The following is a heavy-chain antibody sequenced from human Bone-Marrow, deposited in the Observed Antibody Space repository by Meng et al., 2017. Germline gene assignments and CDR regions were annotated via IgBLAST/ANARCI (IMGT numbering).Heavy chain of an antibody. CDR3: ARDPSWLRLYDSSGYYGYYGMDV. Sequence: GESLKISCAASGFTFSSYGMHWVRQAPGKGLEWVAVIWYDGSNKYYADSVKGRFTISRDNSKNTLYLQMNSLRAEDTAVYYCARDPSWLRLYDSSGYYGYYGMDVWGQGTTVTVSS. CDR1: GFTFSSYG. CDR2: IWYDGSNK. V-gene: IGHV3-33*01. D-gene: IGHD3-22*01. J-gene: IGHJ6*02.